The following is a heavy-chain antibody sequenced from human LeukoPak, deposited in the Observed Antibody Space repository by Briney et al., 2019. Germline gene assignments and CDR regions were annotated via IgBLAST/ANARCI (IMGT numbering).Heavy chain of an antibody. CDR2: ISVGGGNT. V-gene: IGHV3-23*01. Sequence: GGSLRLSCAASGFTFSTYAMSWVRQAPGKGLEWVSTISVGGGNTYYADAVKGRFTISRHNSKNTLYVQINSLRAEDTAIYYCAKSRVVGAAREFDYWGPGTLVTVSS. CDR1: GFTFSTYA. J-gene: IGHJ4*02. D-gene: IGHD1-26*01. CDR3: AKSRVVGAAREFDY.